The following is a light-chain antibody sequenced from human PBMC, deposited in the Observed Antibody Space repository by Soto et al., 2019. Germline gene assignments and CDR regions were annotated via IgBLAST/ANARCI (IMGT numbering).Light chain of an antibody. V-gene: IGKV1-5*01. CDR3: QQYGSYWT. Sequence: DIQITQSPSTLSASVGDTVTITCRASQSINRWLAWYQQKPGEAPKLLIYDGSSSESGAPSRFSGTGSGTEFTLIISSLQPDDSATYYCQQYGSYWTFGQGTKVDIK. CDR1: QSINRW. J-gene: IGKJ1*01. CDR2: DGS.